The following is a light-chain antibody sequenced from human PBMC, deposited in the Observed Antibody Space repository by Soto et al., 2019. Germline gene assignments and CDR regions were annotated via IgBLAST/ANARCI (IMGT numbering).Light chain of an antibody. Sequence: IQMTQSPSSLSASVGDRVTITCRASQSISSYLNWYQQKPGKAPKLLIYAASSLQSGVPSRFSGSGSGTDFTLTISSLQPEDFATYYCLQDYNYPWTFGQGTKVEIK. V-gene: IGKV1-6*01. J-gene: IGKJ1*01. CDR1: QSISSY. CDR2: AAS. CDR3: LQDYNYPWT.